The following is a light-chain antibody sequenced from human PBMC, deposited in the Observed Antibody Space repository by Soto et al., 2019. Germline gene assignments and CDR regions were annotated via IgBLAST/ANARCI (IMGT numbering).Light chain of an antibody. CDR2: WAS. J-gene: IGKJ5*01. CDR3: QKYKSAPIP. V-gene: IGKV4-1*01. CDR1: QTVLFSSNNKKY. Sequence: DGGMTKSPKSLAVSLGERATINCKSTQTVLFSSNNKKYMAWYQQKPGQPPKLLIYWASSRNSGVPDRFSGSGSGTDFTLTISSLQPEDVATYYCQKYKSAPIPFGQRTLLEV.